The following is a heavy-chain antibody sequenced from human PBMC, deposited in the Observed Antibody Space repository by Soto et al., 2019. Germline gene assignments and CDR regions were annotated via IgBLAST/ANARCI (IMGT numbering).Heavy chain of an antibody. CDR2: IYHSGST. J-gene: IGHJ4*02. Sequence: QLQLQESGSGLVKPSQTLSLTCAVSGGSISSGGYSWSWIRQPPGKGLEWIVYIYHSGSTYYNPSLKSRVTISVDRSKNQFSLKLSCVTAADTAVYYCARAGGLGAVAVDYWGQGTLVTVYS. V-gene: IGHV4-30-2*01. D-gene: IGHD6-19*01. CDR3: ARAGGLGAVAVDY. CDR1: GGSISSGGYS.